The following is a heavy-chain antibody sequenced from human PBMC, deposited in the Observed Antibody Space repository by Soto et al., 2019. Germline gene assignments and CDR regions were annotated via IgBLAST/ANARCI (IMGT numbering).Heavy chain of an antibody. Sequence: QVQLVESGGGVVQPGRSLRLSCAASGFTFSSYAMHWVRQAPGKGLEWVAVISYDGSNKYYADSVKGRFTISRDNSKNRLYLQMNSLRAEDTAVYYCAREDVTYYYDSSGYDYWGQGTLVTVSS. V-gene: IGHV3-30-3*01. CDR2: ISYDGSNK. CDR3: AREDVTYYYDSSGYDY. CDR1: GFTFSSYA. J-gene: IGHJ4*02. D-gene: IGHD3-22*01.